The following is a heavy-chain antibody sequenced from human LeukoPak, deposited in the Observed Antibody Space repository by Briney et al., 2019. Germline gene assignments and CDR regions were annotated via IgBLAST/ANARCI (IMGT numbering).Heavy chain of an antibody. V-gene: IGHV4-59*12. Sequence: SETLSLTCTVSGGSISSYYWSWIRQPPGKGLEWIGYIYYSGSTNYNPSLKSRVTISVDTSKNQFSLKLSSVTAADTAVYYCARRQWLLYRYFDYWGQGTLVTVSS. CDR1: GGSISSYY. CDR2: IYYSGST. D-gene: IGHD3-3*01. CDR3: ARRQWLLYRYFDY. J-gene: IGHJ4*02.